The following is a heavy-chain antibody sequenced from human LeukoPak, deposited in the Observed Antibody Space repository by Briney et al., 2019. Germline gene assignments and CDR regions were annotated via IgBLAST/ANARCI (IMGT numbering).Heavy chain of an antibody. Sequence: PSETLSLTCTVSGGSISSYYWSWIRQPAGKGLEWIGRIYTSGSTKYNPSLKSRVTMSVDTSKNQFSLKLSSVTAADTAVYYCARDSGYSGYDTNWFDPWGQGTLVTLSS. CDR1: GGSISSYY. J-gene: IGHJ5*02. CDR3: ARDSGYSGYDTNWFDP. CDR2: IYTSGST. V-gene: IGHV4-4*07. D-gene: IGHD5-12*01.